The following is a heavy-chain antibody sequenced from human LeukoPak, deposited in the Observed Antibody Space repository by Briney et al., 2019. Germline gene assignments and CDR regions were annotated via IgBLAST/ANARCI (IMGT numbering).Heavy chain of an antibody. CDR1: GGSISTTNSY. CDR2: IYYIGST. D-gene: IGHD1-26*01. V-gene: IGHV4-61*03. J-gene: IGHJ4*02. Sequence: PSETLSLTCTVSGGSISTTNSYWGWIRQPPGKGLEWIGYIYYIGSTNYNPSLKSRITISVDTSKSHFSLKLSSVTAADTTVYYCARVVGATGSSDYWGQGTLVTVSS. CDR3: ARVVGATGSSDY.